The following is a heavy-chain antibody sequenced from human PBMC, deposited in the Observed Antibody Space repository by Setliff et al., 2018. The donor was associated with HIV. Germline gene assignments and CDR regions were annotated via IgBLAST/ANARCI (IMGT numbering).Heavy chain of an antibody. CDR3: ARVGGQWLSGYYYYYAMDV. V-gene: IGHV4-38-2*02. D-gene: IGHD6-19*01. J-gene: IGHJ6*02. CDR2: IYHSGST. CDR1: GYSISSGYY. Sequence: SETLSLTCTVSGYSISSGYYWGWIRQPPGKGLEWIGSIYHSGSTYYNPSLKSRVTISIDTSKNQFSLKLRSVTAADTAVYYCARVGGQWLSGYYYYYAMDVWGQGTTVTVSS.